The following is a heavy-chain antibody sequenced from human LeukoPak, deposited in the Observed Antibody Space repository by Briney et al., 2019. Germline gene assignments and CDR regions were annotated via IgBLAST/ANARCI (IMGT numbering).Heavy chain of an antibody. CDR2: IRSKASSYAT. CDR1: GFTLSGSA. J-gene: IGHJ4*02. Sequence: GGSLRLSCAASGFTLSGSAMHWVRQASGKGLEWVGRIRSKASSYATAYAASVKGRFTISRDDSKNTAYLQMNSLKTEDTAVYYCTVNYCSGATCYMYWGQGTLVTVSS. CDR3: TVNYCSGATCYMY. D-gene: IGHD2-15*01. V-gene: IGHV3-73*01.